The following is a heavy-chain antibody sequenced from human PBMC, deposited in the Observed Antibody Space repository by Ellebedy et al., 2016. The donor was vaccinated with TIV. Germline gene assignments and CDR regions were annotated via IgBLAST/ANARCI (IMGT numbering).Heavy chain of an antibody. CDR2: INAGNGNT. CDR3: ARGASTITIFGVVLNWFDP. CDR1: GYTFTSYA. J-gene: IGHJ5*02. Sequence: ASVKVSXXAAGYTFTSYAMHWVRQAPGQRLEWMGWINAGNGNTKYSQKFQGRVTITRDTSASTAYIELSSLRSEDTAVYYCARGASTITIFGVVLNWFDPWGQGTLVTVSS. V-gene: IGHV1-3*01. D-gene: IGHD3-3*01.